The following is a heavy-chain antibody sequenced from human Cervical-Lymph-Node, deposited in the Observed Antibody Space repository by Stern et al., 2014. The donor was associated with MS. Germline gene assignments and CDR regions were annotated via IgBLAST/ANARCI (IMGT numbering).Heavy chain of an antibody. V-gene: IGHV4-4*02. J-gene: IGHJ4*02. CDR3: ARVGHYSDYLDF. D-gene: IGHD5-18*01. Sequence: QVQLQESGPGLVKPSGTLSLTCVVFGDSISSNNWWSWVRQSPGKGLEWIGKISHNGRTNYNPSLKSRVTMSVDKSMSQISLKVDSVTAADTAVYYCARVGHYSDYLDFWGQGTLVTVSS. CDR1: GDSISSNNW. CDR2: ISHNGRT.